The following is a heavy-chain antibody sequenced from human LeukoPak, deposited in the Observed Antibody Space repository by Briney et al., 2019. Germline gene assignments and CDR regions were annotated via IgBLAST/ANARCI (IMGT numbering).Heavy chain of an antibody. Sequence: PGGSLRLSCAASGFTFSKYAMSWVRQAPGKGLEWVSAISGSDGNTFYADSVKGRFTISRDNSKNTLSLQMNSLRVEDTALYYCAKDSSVPYGITEWGQGTLVTVSS. D-gene: IGHD4-17*01. CDR2: ISGSDGNT. J-gene: IGHJ4*02. CDR3: AKDSSVPYGITE. CDR1: GFTFSKYA. V-gene: IGHV3-23*01.